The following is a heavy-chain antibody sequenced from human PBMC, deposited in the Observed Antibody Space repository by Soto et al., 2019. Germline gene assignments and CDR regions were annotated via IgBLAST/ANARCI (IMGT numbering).Heavy chain of an antibody. CDR1: GYTFTSYG. V-gene: IGHV1-18*01. CDR3: ARAPNYYDSSPRWYFDL. J-gene: IGHJ2*01. D-gene: IGHD3-22*01. Sequence: ASVKVSCKASGYTFTSYGISWVRQAPGQGLEWMGWISAYNGNTNYAQKLQGRVTMTTDTSTSTAYMELRSLRSDDTAVYYCARAPNYYDSSPRWYFDLWGRGTLVTVSS. CDR2: ISAYNGNT.